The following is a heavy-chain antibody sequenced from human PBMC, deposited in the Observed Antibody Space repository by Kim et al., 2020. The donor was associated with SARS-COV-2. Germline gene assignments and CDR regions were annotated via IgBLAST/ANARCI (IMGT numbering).Heavy chain of an antibody. D-gene: IGHD2-21*02. V-gene: IGHV3-23*03. CDR3: SKDAYCGADCAIGAFKN. Sequence: SVKGRFTISRDNSKNTLYLQMNSLTAEDTALYYCSKDAYCGADCAIGAFKNWGQGTMVIVSS. J-gene: IGHJ3*02.